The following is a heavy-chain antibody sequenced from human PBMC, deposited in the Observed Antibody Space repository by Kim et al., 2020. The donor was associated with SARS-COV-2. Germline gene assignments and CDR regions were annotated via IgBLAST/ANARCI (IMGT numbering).Heavy chain of an antibody. CDR1: GGSISSYY. V-gene: IGHV4-59*08. CDR3: ARYPSNIVGATTFDY. D-gene: IGHD1-26*01. J-gene: IGHJ4*02. CDR2: IYYSGST. Sequence: SESLSLTCTASGGSISSYYWSWIRQPPGKGLEWIGDIYYSGSTNYNPSLKSRVTISADTSKNQSSLKLSSVTAADTAVYYCARYPSNIVGATTFDYWGQGALVTVSS.